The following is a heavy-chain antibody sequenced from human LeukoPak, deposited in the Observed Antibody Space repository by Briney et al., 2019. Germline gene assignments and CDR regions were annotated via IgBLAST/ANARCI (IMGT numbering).Heavy chain of an antibody. D-gene: IGHD3-22*01. CDR3: AREIYDSSGYYDY. CDR1: GGTFSSYA. J-gene: IGHJ4*02. Sequence: SVKVSCKASGGTFSSYAISWVRQAPGQGLEWMGRIIPIFGTANYAQKFQGRVTITTDESTCTAYMELSSLRSEDTAVYYCAREIYDSSGYYDYWGQGTLVTVSS. CDR2: IIPIFGTA. V-gene: IGHV1-69*05.